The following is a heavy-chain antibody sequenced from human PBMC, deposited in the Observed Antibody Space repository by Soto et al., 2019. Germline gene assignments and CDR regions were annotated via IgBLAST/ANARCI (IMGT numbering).Heavy chain of an antibody. CDR2: MSPNSGKT. J-gene: IGHJ4*02. V-gene: IGHV1-8*01. D-gene: IGHD2-15*01. CDR3: ARGRIGAAF. CDR1: GYTFTDYD. Sequence: QVQLVQSGAEVKKPGASVRVTCKTSGYTFTDYDVSWVRQASGQGLEWMGWMSPNSGKTGYVEKFQGRVTMTANTSLSTAYMELQSLRSEDTAVYFCARGRIGAAFWGQGTLVTVSS.